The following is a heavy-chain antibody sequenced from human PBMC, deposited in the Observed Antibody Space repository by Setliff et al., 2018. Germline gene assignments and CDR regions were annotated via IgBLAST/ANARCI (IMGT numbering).Heavy chain of an antibody. V-gene: IGHV4-39*01. J-gene: IGHJ4*02. CDR2: IFYSGRT. CDR3: ARLPNYVWGSPVDY. CDR1: GASITNINYY. D-gene: IGHD3-16*01. Sequence: SETLSLTCTVSGASITNINYYWGLIRPPPGKGLEWIGSIFYSGRTFYNPSLKSRVTISVDTSKNQFSLTLSSVTAADTAVYYCARLPNYVWGSPVDYWGQGTLVTVSS.